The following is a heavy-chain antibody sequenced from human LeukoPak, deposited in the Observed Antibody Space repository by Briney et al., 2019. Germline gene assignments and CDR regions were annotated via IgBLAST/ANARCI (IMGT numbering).Heavy chain of an antibody. D-gene: IGHD2-15*01. CDR1: GGTFSSYA. CDR2: IIPIFGTA. V-gene: IGHV1-69*01. CDR3: ARTRMRHTSGKEKGYYYYYYGMDV. Sequence: SVKVSCKASGGTFSSYAISWVRQAPGQGLEWMGGIIPIFGTANYAQKFQGRVTITADESTSTAYMELSSLRSEDTAVYYCARTRMRHTSGKEKGYYYYYYGMDVWGQGTTVTVSS. J-gene: IGHJ6*02.